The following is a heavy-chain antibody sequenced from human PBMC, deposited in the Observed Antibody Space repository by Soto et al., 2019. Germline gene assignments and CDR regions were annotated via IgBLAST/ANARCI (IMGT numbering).Heavy chain of an antibody. J-gene: IGHJ3*02. CDR2: ISGSGGST. Sequence: EVQLLESGGGLVPPGGSLRLSCAASGFTFTSYAMSWVRQAPGKGLEWVSLISGSGGSTYYADSVKGRFTISRDDSKNAVYLQIDSLRAEDTAVYYCAKQRGYSSGWYGAFDIWGQGTMVTVSS. V-gene: IGHV3-23*01. D-gene: IGHD6-19*01. CDR3: AKQRGYSSGWYGAFDI. CDR1: GFTFTSYA.